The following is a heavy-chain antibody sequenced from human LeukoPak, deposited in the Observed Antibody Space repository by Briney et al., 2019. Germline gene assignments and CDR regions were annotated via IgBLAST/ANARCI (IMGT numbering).Heavy chain of an antibody. CDR1: GFTFSSYW. J-gene: IGHJ6*03. Sequence: PGGSLRLSCAASGFTFSSYWMSWVRQAPGKGLQWVANIKQDGSEKYYVDSVKGRFTISRDNAKNSLYLQMNSLRAEDTAVYYCARSTNYYCYYIVVSGKGPTVTVFS. V-gene: IGHV3-7*01. CDR3: ARSTNYYCYYIVV. D-gene: IGHD5-24*01. CDR2: IKQDGSEK.